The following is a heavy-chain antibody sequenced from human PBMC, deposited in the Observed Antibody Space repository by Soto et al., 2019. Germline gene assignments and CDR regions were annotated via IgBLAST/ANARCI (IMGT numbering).Heavy chain of an antibody. CDR1: GFTFDDFA. D-gene: IGHD2-2*01. Sequence: EVQLVESGGGLVKPGGSLRLSCAASGFTFDDFAMHWVRQVPGKGLEWVSCISWNSGITAYADSVRGRFTISRDNAKNSLYLQMTSWRAEETAIYYCAKDPSFQLLHKGTFYSGGQGPLVTVSS. CDR3: AKDPSFQLLHKGTFYS. CDR2: ISWNSGIT. V-gene: IGHV3-9*01. J-gene: IGHJ4*02.